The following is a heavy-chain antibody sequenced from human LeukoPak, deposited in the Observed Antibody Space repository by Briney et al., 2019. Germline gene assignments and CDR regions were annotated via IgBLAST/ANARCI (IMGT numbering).Heavy chain of an antibody. CDR1: GFTFDDYA. CDR3: ANFGRRPEDWEFD. Sequence: GGSLRLSCAASGFTFDDYAMHWVRQAPGKGLEWVSGISWNSGSIDYADSVKGRFTISRDNAKNSLYLQMNSLRTEDTALYYCANFGRRPEDWEFDWGQGTLVTVSS. V-gene: IGHV3-9*01. J-gene: IGHJ4*02. D-gene: IGHD1-14*01. CDR2: ISWNSGSI.